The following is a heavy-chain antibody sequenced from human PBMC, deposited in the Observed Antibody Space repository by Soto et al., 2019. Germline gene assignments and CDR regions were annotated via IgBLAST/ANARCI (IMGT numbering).Heavy chain of an antibody. J-gene: IGHJ4*02. Sequence: PSETLSLTCSVSGGSISCSYWSWIRQSPGKGLEWLGYVYYTGSTNYSPSLRSRVSISVDTSKNEFSLRLSSVTAADTAVYFCARSVAVPGAHIDYWGQGTQVTVSS. CDR1: GGSISCSY. D-gene: IGHD6-19*01. CDR3: ARSVAVPGAHIDY. V-gene: IGHV4-59*01. CDR2: VYYTGST.